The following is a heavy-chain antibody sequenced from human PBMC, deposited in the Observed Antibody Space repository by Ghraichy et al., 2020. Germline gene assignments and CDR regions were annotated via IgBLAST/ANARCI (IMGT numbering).Heavy chain of an antibody. V-gene: IGHV1-2*02. CDR1: GDTFTGHY. J-gene: IGHJ4*02. Sequence: ASVKVSCKASGDTFTGHYMHYLRQAPGQGLEWVGWINPNSDTNYAQKFQGRVTMTRDTSITTAYMVLSRLTSDDTAVYYCARAASYGNHFDYWGRGTLVTVSS. CDR2: INPNSDT. CDR3: ARAASYGNHFDY. D-gene: IGHD4-23*01.